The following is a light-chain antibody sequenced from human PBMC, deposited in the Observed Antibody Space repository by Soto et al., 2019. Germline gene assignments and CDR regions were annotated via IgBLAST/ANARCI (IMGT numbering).Light chain of an antibody. V-gene: IGLV2-8*01. CDR1: SSDVGGFDY. Sequence: QSVLTQPPAASGSPGQSVTVSCTGTSSDVGGFDYVSWYQQHPGKVPKLLIYQVNRRPSGVPDRFSGSKSGNTASLTVSGLQAEDEADYYCSSYGGSNTFVFGTVTKVTV. CDR2: QVN. J-gene: IGLJ1*01. CDR3: SSYGGSNTFV.